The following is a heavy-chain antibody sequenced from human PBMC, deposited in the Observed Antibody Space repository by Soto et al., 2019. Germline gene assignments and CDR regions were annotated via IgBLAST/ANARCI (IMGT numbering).Heavy chain of an antibody. D-gene: IGHD3-9*01. Sequence: GGSLRLSCAASGFTFSSYAMSWVRQAPGKGLEWVSAISGSGGSTYYADSVKGRFTISRDNSKNTLYLQMNSLRAEDTAVYYSAKVTYYDILTGYYFDYWGQGTLVTVSS. CDR1: GFTFSSYA. V-gene: IGHV3-23*01. CDR2: ISGSGGST. J-gene: IGHJ4*02. CDR3: AKVTYYDILTGYYFDY.